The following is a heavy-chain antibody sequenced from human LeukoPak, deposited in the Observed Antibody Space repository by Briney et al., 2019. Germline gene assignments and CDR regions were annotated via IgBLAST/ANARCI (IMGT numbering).Heavy chain of an antibody. CDR3: AREVPYDSSRYYQPFDY. CDR1: GYTFTSYG. V-gene: IGHV1-18*01. CDR2: ISAYNGNT. J-gene: IGHJ4*02. Sequence: ASVKVSCKASGYTFTSYGISWVRQAPGQGLEWMGWISAYNGNTNYAQKLQGRVTMTTDTSTSTAYMELRSLRSDDTAAYYCAREVPYDSSRYYQPFDYWGQGTLVTASS. D-gene: IGHD3-22*01.